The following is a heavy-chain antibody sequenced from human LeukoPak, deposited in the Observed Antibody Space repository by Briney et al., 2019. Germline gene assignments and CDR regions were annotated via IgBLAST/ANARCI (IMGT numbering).Heavy chain of an antibody. V-gene: IGHV1-8*01. CDR2: MNPNSGNT. Sequence: ASVKVSCKASGYTFTSYDINWVRQATGQGLEWMGWMNPNSGNTGYAQKFQGRVTMTRNTSISTAYMELSSLRSEDTAVYYCARGQGRITKPDYWGRGTLVTVSS. CDR1: GYTFTSYD. D-gene: IGHD2/OR15-2a*01. CDR3: ARGQGRITKPDY. J-gene: IGHJ4*02.